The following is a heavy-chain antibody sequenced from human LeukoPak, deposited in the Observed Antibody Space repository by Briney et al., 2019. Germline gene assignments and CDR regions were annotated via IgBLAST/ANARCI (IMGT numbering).Heavy chain of an antibody. D-gene: IGHD3-3*01. CDR3: AYARYYDGWFDP. Sequence: SETLSLTCAVYGGSFSGYYWSWIRQPPGKGLEWIGEINHSGSTNYNPSLKSRVTISVDTSKNQFPLKLSSVTAADTAVYYCAYARYYDGWFDPWGQGTLVTVSS. J-gene: IGHJ5*02. CDR2: INHSGST. CDR1: GGSFSGYY. V-gene: IGHV4-34*01.